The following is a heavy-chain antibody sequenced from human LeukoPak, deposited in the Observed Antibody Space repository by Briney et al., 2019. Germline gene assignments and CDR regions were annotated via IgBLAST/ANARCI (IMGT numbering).Heavy chain of an antibody. Sequence: QPGGSLRVSCADSVFTFSIFWMSGVRQGPGEGGGSGANKKQDGSEIHYVDSVKGRFTISRDNAQISLYLHMHSLRAEDTAVYHCTRDRQGSGIYSTDYWGRGTLVTVSS. V-gene: IGHV3-7*03. CDR3: TRDRQGSGIYSTDY. CDR2: KKQDGSEI. D-gene: IGHD3-10*01. CDR1: VFTFSIFW. J-gene: IGHJ4*02.